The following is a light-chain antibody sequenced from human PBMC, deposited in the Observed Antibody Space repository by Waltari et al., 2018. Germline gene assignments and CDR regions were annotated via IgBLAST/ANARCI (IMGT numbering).Light chain of an antibody. CDR2: GNS. V-gene: IGLV1-40*01. CDR1: SPTIGAGYD. CDR3: QSYDSSLSVTV. J-gene: IGLJ3*02. Sequence: QSVLTQPPSVSGAPGQRVPISCTGSSPTIGAGYDVHWYQQLPGTAPKLLTYGNSNRPSGVPDRFSGSKSGTSASLAITGLQAEDEADYYCQSYDSSLSVTVFGGGTKLTVL.